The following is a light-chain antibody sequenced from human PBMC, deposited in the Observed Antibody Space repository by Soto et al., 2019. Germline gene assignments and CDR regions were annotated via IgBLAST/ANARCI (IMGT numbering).Light chain of an antibody. CDR2: TAS. Sequence: DIQMTQSPSTLSASVGDRVTITCRASQSISSWLAWYQQKLGKAPNLLIDTASTLGSGVRSRFSGGGSGTEFTLTISSLQPDDFATYYCQQHSSSSPYTFGQGTKLEIK. CDR1: QSISSW. J-gene: IGKJ2*01. CDR3: QQHSSSSPYT. V-gene: IGKV1-5*03.